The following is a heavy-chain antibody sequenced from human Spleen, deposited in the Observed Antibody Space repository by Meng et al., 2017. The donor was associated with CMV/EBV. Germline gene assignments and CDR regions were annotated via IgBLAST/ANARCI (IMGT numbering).Heavy chain of an antibody. CDR3: ARVSGSYYAHYFDY. CDR2: ISSSSSYI. CDR1: GFTFSSYS. V-gene: IGHV3-21*01. Sequence: GESLKISCAASGFTFSSYSMNWVRQAPGKGLEWVSSISSSSSYIYYADSVKGRFTISRDNAKNSLHLQMNSLRVEDTAVYYCARVSGSYYAHYFDYWGQGTLVTVSS. J-gene: IGHJ4*02. D-gene: IGHD1-26*01.